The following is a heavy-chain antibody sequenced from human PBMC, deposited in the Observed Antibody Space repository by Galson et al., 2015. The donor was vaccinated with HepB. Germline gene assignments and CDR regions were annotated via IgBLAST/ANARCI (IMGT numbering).Heavy chain of an antibody. J-gene: IGHJ3*02. D-gene: IGHD2/OR15-2a*01. CDR3: ARSNIQSPGPAFDI. V-gene: IGHV3-74*01. CDR1: GFTFSSYG. CDR2: IDSDGSST. Sequence: SLRLSCAASGFTFSSYGMHWVRQAPGKGLVWVSRIDSDGSSTRYADSVKGRFTISRDNAKDTLYLQMNNLRAEDTAVYYCARSNIQSPGPAFDIWGQGTMVTVSS.